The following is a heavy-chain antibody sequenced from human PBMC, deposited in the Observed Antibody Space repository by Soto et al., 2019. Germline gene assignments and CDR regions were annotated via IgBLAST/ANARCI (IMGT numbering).Heavy chain of an antibody. V-gene: IGHV4-38-2*01. Sequence: TLSLTCVVSNFSISSGYYWGWIRQSPGKGLEWIASIYRSGTTSYNPSLKSRVTISVDPSKNQFSLMLTAVTAADTAVYYCARTHSGSYYSVFNYWGRGSLVTVSS. CDR2: IYRSGTT. D-gene: IGHD1-26*01. CDR1: NFSISSGYY. J-gene: IGHJ4*02. CDR3: ARTHSGSYYSVFNY.